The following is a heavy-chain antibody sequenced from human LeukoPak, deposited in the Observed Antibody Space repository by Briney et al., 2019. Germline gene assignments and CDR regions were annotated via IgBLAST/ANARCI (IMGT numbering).Heavy chain of an antibody. CDR1: GASFNAYY. D-gene: IGHD1-1*01. CDR2: INQSGTA. CDR3: ARGQEEWERLQRAVHFDY. J-gene: IGHJ4*02. V-gene: IGHV4-34*01. Sequence: SETLSLTCAVYGASFNAYYWSWIRQTPGKGLEWIGEINQSGTANYSPSLRSRATLSVDMSKNQFSLKLSSVTAADTAVYYCARGQEEWERLQRAVHFDYWGQGSLISVSS.